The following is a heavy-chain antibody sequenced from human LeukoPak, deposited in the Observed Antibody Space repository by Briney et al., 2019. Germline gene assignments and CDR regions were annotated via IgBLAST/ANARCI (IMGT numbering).Heavy chain of an antibody. D-gene: IGHD5-18*01. J-gene: IGHJ4*02. Sequence: ASVKVSCKASGYTFIGYYMHWIRQAPGQGLEWMGWINPNSGDTNYAQKFQGRVTMTRDTSISTAYMELSRLRSDDTAVYYCARVWMGYNYALGYWGQGTLVTVSS. V-gene: IGHV1-2*02. CDR1: GYTFIGYY. CDR2: INPNSGDT. CDR3: ARVWMGYNYALGY.